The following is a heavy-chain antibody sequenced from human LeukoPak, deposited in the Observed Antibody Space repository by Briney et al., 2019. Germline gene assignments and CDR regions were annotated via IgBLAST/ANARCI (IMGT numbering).Heavy chain of an antibody. Sequence: GGSLRLSCAASGFTFSSYGMHWVRQAPGKGLEWVAVISYDGSNKYYADSVKGRFTIPRDNPKNTLYLQMNSLRAEDTAVYYCAKDLIAAATEQKGNYWGQGTLVTVSS. V-gene: IGHV3-30*18. D-gene: IGHD6-13*01. CDR3: AKDLIAAATEQKGNY. CDR1: GFTFSSYG. CDR2: ISYDGSNK. J-gene: IGHJ4*02.